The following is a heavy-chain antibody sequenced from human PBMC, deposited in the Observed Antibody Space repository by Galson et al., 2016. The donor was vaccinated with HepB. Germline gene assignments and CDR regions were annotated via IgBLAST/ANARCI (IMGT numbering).Heavy chain of an antibody. Sequence: CAISWDSVSSNSATWNWIRLSPSRGLEWLGRTYYRSKWYSDYALSVKSRITINADTSKSQFSLQLNSVTPEDTALYYCARRTGNGFDVWGQGTTVTVSS. CDR2: TYYRSKWYS. CDR1: WDSVSSNSAT. D-gene: IGHD1-1*01. V-gene: IGHV6-1*01. J-gene: IGHJ6*02. CDR3: ARRTGNGFDV.